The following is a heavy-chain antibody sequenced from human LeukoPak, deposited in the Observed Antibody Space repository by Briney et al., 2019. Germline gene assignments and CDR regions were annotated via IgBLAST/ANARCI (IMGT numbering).Heavy chain of an antibody. Sequence: PSETLSLTCTVSGGSISSYYWSWIRQPPGKGLEWIGYIYYSGSTYYNPSLKSRVTISVDTSKNQFSLKLSSVTAADTAVYYCAREVIVVPYAAFDIWGQGTMVTVSS. D-gene: IGHD3-22*01. V-gene: IGHV4-59*01. CDR2: IYYSGST. J-gene: IGHJ3*02. CDR3: AREVIVVPYAAFDI. CDR1: GGSISSYY.